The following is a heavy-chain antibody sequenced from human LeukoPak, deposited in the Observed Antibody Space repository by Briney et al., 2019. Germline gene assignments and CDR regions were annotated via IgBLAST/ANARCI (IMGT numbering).Heavy chain of an antibody. CDR3: ARDQGGFGAFDI. CDR2: ISSISNYI. Sequence: GGSLRLSCAASGFTFSSYSMNWVRQAPGKGLEWVSSISSISNYIYYADSVKGRFTISRDNAKNSLYLQMNSLRAEDTALYYCARDQGGFGAFDIWGQGTMVTVSS. J-gene: IGHJ3*02. D-gene: IGHD3-10*01. V-gene: IGHV3-21*04. CDR1: GFTFSSYS.